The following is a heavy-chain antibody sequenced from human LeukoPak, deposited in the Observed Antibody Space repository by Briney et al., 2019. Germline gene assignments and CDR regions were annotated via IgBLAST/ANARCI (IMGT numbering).Heavy chain of an antibody. V-gene: IGHV1-18*01. CDR2: ISAYNGNT. CDR3: ARDEPYMGGDGAFDI. J-gene: IGHJ3*02. D-gene: IGHD2-21*02. Sequence: ASVKVSCKASGYTFTSYGISWVRQAPGQGLEWMGWISAYNGNTNYAQKLQGRVTMTTDTSTSTAYMELRSLRSDDTAVYYCARDEPYMGGDGAFDIWGQGTMVTVPS. CDR1: GYTFTSYG.